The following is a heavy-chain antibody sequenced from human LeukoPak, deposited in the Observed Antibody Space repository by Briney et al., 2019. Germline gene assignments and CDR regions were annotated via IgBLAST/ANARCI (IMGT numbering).Heavy chain of an antibody. D-gene: IGHD1-26*01. Sequence: PSETLSLTCAVYGGSFSGYYWSWIRQPPGKGLEWIGEINHSGSTNYNPSLKSRVTISVDTSKNQFSLKLSSVTAADTAVYYCARRAVGATGKAAFDYWGQGTLVTVSS. J-gene: IGHJ4*02. CDR3: ARRAVGATGKAAFDY. CDR2: INHSGST. V-gene: IGHV4-34*01. CDR1: GGSFSGYY.